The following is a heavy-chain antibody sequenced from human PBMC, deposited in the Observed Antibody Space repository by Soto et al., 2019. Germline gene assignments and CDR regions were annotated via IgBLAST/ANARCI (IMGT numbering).Heavy chain of an antibody. V-gene: IGHV1-46*01. D-gene: IGHD3-16*02. Sequence: GASVKVSCKASGYTFTSYYMHWVRQAPGQGLEWMGIINPSGGSTSYAQKFQGRVTMTRDTSTSTVYMELSSLRSEDTAVYYCARDRSEEGFGGVIPTHDAFDIWGQGTMVTVSS. CDR1: GYTFTSYY. CDR3: ARDRSEEGFGGVIPTHDAFDI. J-gene: IGHJ3*02. CDR2: INPSGGST.